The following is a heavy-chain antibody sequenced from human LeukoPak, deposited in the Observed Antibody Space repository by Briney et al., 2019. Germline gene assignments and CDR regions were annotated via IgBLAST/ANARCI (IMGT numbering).Heavy chain of an antibody. CDR2: IYSSGST. CDR3: ARDLGTVWFGELLVTSGS. D-gene: IGHD3-10*01. J-gene: IGHJ5*02. CDR1: GASMTTYY. Sequence: SETLSLTCTVSGASMTTYYWSWIRQPPGKGLEWVAYIYSSGSTNYNPSLKSRLTISIDTSKKQFSLKMSSVTAADTAVYYCARDLGTVWFGELLVTSGSWGQGTLVTVSS. V-gene: IGHV4-59*01.